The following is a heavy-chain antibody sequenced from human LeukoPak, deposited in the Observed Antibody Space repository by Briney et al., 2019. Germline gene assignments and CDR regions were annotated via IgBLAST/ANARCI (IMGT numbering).Heavy chain of an antibody. CDR2: ISAYNGNT. CDR3: ARAPGYSSGWYRGFFWFDP. V-gene: IGHV1-18*01. Sequence: ASVKVSCKASGYTFTSYGISWVRQAPGQGLEWMGWISAYNGNTNYAQKLQGRVTMTTDTPTSTAYMELRSLRSDDTAVYYCARAPGYSSGWYRGFFWFDPWGQGTLVTVSS. D-gene: IGHD6-19*01. CDR1: GYTFTSYG. J-gene: IGHJ5*02.